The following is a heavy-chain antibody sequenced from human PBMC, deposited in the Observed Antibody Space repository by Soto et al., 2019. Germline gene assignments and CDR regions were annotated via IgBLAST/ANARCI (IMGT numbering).Heavy chain of an antibody. V-gene: IGHV3-30*18. CDR1: GFTFSSYG. J-gene: IGHJ4*02. Sequence: GSLRLSCAASGFTFSSYGMHWVRQAPGKGLEWVAVISYDGSNKYYADSVKGRFTISRGNSKNTLYLQMNSLRAEDTAVYYCAKRTGSYTPGVDYWGQGTLVTVSS. CDR2: ISYDGSNK. CDR3: AKRTGSYTPGVDY. D-gene: IGHD1-26*01.